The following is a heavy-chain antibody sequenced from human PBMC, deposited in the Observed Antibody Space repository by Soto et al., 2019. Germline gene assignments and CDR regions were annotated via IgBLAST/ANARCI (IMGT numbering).Heavy chain of an antibody. CDR1: GGSISSNY. V-gene: IGHV4-30-4*01. CDR2: IYYSGST. Sequence: SETLSLTCTVSGGSISSNYWSWIRQPPGKGLEWIGYIYYSGSTYYNPSLKSRVTISVDTSKNQFSLKLSSVTAADTAVYYCARSLLWFGELSYYFDYWGQGTLVTVSS. CDR3: ARSLLWFGELSYYFDY. J-gene: IGHJ4*02. D-gene: IGHD3-10*01.